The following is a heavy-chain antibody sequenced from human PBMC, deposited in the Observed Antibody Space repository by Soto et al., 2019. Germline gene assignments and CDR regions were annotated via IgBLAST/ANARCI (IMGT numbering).Heavy chain of an antibody. Sequence: QVQLVQSGSEVKKPGSSVKVSCKASGDTFSSYTISWVRQAPGQGLEWMGRIIPILGIASYAQKFQGRVTITANKSTTTAYMELSSLRSEDTAVYYCAREGSSSSRPFDYWGQGTLVTVSS. V-gene: IGHV1-69*08. CDR1: GDTFSSYT. J-gene: IGHJ4*02. CDR3: AREGSSSSRPFDY. CDR2: IIPILGIA. D-gene: IGHD6-6*01.